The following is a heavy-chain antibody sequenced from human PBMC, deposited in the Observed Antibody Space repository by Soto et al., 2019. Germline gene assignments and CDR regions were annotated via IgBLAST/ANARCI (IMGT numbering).Heavy chain of an antibody. D-gene: IGHD1-1*01. Sequence: QVQLVQSGSEVKKPGSSVKVSCKTSGGTLSSFAISWVRQAPGQGLEWVGTFIPVVGMAKYGQNFQGRVTFTADQSTNTLFIELSSLSIEDTAMYYCAKGHDNYFYYGMDVWGQGTTVTVSS. J-gene: IGHJ6*02. CDR2: FIPVVGMA. CDR1: GGTLSSFA. CDR3: AKGHDNYFYYGMDV. V-gene: IGHV1-69*04.